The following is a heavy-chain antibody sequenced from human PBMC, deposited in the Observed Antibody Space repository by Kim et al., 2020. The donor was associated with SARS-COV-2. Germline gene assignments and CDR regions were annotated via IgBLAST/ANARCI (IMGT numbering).Heavy chain of an antibody. CDR3: AKEVTGVYFDY. CDR2: ISWNSGSI. Sequence: GGSLRLSCAASGFTFDDYAMHWVRQAPGKGLEWVSGISWNSGSIGYADSVKGRFTISRDNAKNSLYLQMNSLRAEDTALYYCAKEVTGVYFDYWGQGTLVTVSS. J-gene: IGHJ4*02. D-gene: IGHD3-10*01. CDR1: GFTFDDYA. V-gene: IGHV3-9*01.